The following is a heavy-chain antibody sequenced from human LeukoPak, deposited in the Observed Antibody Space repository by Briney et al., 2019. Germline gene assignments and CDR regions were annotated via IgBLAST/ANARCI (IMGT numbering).Heavy chain of an antibody. CDR1: GFTFSNFW. V-gene: IGHV3-7*03. CDR3: ARGRVDDY. Sequence: GGSLRLSCAASGFTFSNFWMTWVRQAPGKGLEWVANIKQDGSEKYYVDSVKGRVTISRDNAKNSLYLQVNSLRAEDTAVYYCARGRVDDYWGQGTLVTVSS. J-gene: IGHJ4*02. CDR2: IKQDGSEK.